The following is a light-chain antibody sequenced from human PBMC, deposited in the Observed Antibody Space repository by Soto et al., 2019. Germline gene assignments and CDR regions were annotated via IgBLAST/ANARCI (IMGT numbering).Light chain of an antibody. V-gene: IGKV3-15*01. Sequence: DILMTPSPATLSVSPGDRATLSFRASQSVSSNVAWYQQKLDQAPRLLIYGASTRATGIPARFSGSRSGTEFTLTISSLQSEDFAVYYCQQYNNWPPLTVGGGTKVEIK. J-gene: IGKJ4*01. CDR2: GAS. CDR1: QSVSSN. CDR3: QQYNNWPPLT.